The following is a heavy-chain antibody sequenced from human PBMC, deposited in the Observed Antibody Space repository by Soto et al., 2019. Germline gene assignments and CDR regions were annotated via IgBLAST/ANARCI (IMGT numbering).Heavy chain of an antibody. CDR3: ARGHYDFWSGYLNWFDP. CDR2: ISAYNGNT. Sequence: ASVKVSCKASGYTFTSYGISWVRQAPGQGLEWMGWISAYNGNTNYAQKLQGRVTMTTDTSTSTAYMELRSLRSDDTAVYYCARGHYDFWSGYLNWFDPWGQGTLVTVS. D-gene: IGHD3-3*01. J-gene: IGHJ5*02. V-gene: IGHV1-18*01. CDR1: GYTFTSYG.